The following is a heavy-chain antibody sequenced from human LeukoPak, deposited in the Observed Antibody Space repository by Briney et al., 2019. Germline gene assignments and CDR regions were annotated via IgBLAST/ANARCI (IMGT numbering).Heavy chain of an antibody. CDR3: ARGRIAAAANRFYYYYYGMDV. D-gene: IGHD6-13*01. J-gene: IGHJ6*04. CDR1: GGSISSGGYY. Sequence: SETLSLTCTVSGGSISSGGYYWSWIRQHPGKGLEWIGYIYYSGSTYYNPSLKSRVTISVDTSKNQFSLKLSSVTAADTAVHYCARGRIAAAANRFYYYYYGMDVWGKGTTVTVSS. V-gene: IGHV4-31*03. CDR2: IYYSGST.